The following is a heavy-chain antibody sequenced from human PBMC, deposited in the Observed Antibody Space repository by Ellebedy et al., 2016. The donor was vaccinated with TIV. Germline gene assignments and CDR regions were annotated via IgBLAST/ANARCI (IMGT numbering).Heavy chain of an antibody. CDR1: GFTFSSYS. CDR3: ARDIPVPAAQGGFDY. CDR2: IKQDGSEK. V-gene: IGHV3-7*01. J-gene: IGHJ4*02. D-gene: IGHD2-2*01. Sequence: GESLKISXAASGFTFSSYSMNWVRQAPGKGLEWVANIKQDGSEKYYVDSVKGRFTISRDNAKNSLYLQMNSLRAEDTAVYYCARDIPVPAAQGGFDYWGQGTLVTVSS.